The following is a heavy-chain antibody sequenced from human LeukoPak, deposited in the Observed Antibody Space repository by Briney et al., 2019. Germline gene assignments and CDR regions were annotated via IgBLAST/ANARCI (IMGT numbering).Heavy chain of an antibody. CDR3: AKGFRNYWVYWGDYLFDY. CDR1: GFTFSSYA. Sequence: GGFLRLSCSASGFTFSSYAMQWVRQAPGKGLEYVSAISSNGGSTYYADSVKGRFTISRDNSKNTLYLQMSSLRAEDTAVYYCAKGFRNYWVYWGDYLFDYWGQGTLVTVSS. J-gene: IGHJ4*02. CDR2: ISSNGGST. V-gene: IGHV3-64D*06. D-gene: IGHD4-17*01.